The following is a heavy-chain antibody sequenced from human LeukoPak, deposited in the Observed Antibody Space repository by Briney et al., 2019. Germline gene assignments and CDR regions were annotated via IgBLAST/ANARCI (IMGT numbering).Heavy chain of an antibody. V-gene: IGHV4-39*07. Sequence: SETLSLTCTVSGGSISSSGYYWGWIRQPPGKGLEWIGSIYHSGSTYYNPSLKSRVTISVDTSKNQFSLKLSSVTAADTAVYYCARCEWGGQQLPYDYWGQGTLVTVSS. D-gene: IGHD6-13*01. CDR1: GGSISSSGYY. CDR2: IYHSGST. CDR3: ARCEWGGQQLPYDY. J-gene: IGHJ4*02.